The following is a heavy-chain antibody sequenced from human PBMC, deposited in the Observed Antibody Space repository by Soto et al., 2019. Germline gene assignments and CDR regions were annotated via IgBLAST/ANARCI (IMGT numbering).Heavy chain of an antibody. D-gene: IGHD6-19*01. CDR1: GGSISSSSYY. V-gene: IGHV4-39*01. Sequence: PSETLSLTCTLSGGSISSSSYYWGWIRQPSGKGLEWIGSIYYSGSTYYNPSLKSRVTISVDTSKNQFSLKLSSVTAADTAVYYCARHGAAVAAASPYYVDYWGQGTLVAVSS. J-gene: IGHJ4*02. CDR3: ARHGAAVAAASPYYVDY. CDR2: IYYSGST.